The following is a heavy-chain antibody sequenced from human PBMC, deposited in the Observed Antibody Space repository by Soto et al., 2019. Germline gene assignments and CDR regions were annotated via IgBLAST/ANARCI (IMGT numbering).Heavy chain of an antibody. J-gene: IGHJ3*02. CDR1: GGTFSSYA. CDR3: ARDSQQWLRLPSGAFDI. Sequence: SVKVSCKASGGTFSSYAISWVRQAPGQGLEWMGGIIPIFGTANYAQKFQGRVTITADKSTSTAYMELSSLRSEDTAVYYCARDSQQWLRLPSGAFDIWGQGTMVTVSS. V-gene: IGHV1-69*06. D-gene: IGHD5-12*01. CDR2: IIPIFGTA.